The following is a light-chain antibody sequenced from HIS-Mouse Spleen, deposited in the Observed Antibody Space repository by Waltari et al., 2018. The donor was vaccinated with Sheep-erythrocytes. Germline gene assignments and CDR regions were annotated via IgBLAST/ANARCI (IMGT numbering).Light chain of an antibody. V-gene: IGKV1-39*01. J-gene: IGKJ1*01. CDR2: AAS. Sequence: DIQMTQSPSSLSASVGDRVPITCRASQSISSYLNWYQQKPGKGTKLLIYAASSLQSGVPSRFSGSGSGTDFTLTISSLQPEDFATYYCQQSYSTPRTFGQGTKVEIK. CDR1: QSISSY. CDR3: QQSYSTPRT.